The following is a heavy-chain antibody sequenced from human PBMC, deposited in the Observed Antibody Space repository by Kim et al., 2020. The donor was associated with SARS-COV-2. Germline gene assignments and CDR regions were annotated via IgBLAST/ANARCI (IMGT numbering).Heavy chain of an antibody. V-gene: IGHV4-31*03. Sequence: SETLSLTCTVSGGSISSGGYYWSWIRQHPGKGLEWIGYIYYSGSTYYNPSLKSRVTISVDTSKNQFSLKLSSVTAADTAVYYCARAQITIFGVVIGWFDPWGQEPWSPSPQ. CDR3: ARAQITIFGVVIGWFDP. J-gene: IGHJ5*02. CDR2: IYYSGST. D-gene: IGHD3-3*01. CDR1: GGSISSGGYY.